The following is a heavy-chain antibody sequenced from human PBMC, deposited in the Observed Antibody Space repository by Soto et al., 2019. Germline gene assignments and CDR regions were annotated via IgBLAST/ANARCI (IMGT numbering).Heavy chain of an antibody. CDR1: GGSISSGGYY. V-gene: IGHV4-31*03. Sequence: PSETLSLTCTLSGGSISSGGYYWSWIRQHPGKGLEWIGYIYYSGSTYYNPSLKSRVTISVDTSKNQFSLKLSSVTAADTAVYYCARIQGTSFFDYWGQGTLVTVSS. J-gene: IGHJ4*02. CDR3: ARIQGTSFFDY. CDR2: IYYSGST. D-gene: IGHD1-1*01.